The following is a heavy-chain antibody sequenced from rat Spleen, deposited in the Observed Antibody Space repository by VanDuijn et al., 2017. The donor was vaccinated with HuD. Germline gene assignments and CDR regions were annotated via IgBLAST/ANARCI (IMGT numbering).Heavy chain of an antibody. D-gene: IGHD1-6*01. V-gene: IGHV2-72*01. CDR3: ARGYYGSPMDA. CDR1: GFSLTNNS. Sequence: QVQLKESGPGLMQPSETLSLTCTVSGFSLTNNSVGWVRQPLGKGLVWMGTIWTDGSTNYNSALKSRLSISRDTSKSQVFLKMSSLKTEDTATYYCARGYYGSPMDAWGQGASVTVSS. CDR2: IWTDGST. J-gene: IGHJ4*01.